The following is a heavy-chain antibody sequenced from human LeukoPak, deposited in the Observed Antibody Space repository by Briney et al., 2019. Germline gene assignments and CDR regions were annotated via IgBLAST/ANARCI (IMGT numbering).Heavy chain of an antibody. CDR3: ARDYHGSGSLTTFDY. J-gene: IGHJ4*02. V-gene: IGHV1-46*01. CDR2: INPRGGSA. Sequence: GASVKVSCKASGYTFTNFYMHWVRQVPGQGLEWMEIINPRGGSASSAQKFQGRVTLTRDTSTSTVYMELSRLRSEDTALYYCARDYHGSGSLTTFDYWGQGTLVTVSS. D-gene: IGHD3-10*01. CDR1: GYTFTNFY.